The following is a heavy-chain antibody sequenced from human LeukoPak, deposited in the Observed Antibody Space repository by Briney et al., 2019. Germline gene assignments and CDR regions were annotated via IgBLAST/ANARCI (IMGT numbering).Heavy chain of an antibody. CDR1: GFTFSTYW. CDR2: INSDGSTT. Sequence: PGGSLRLSCAASGFTFSTYWMWWVRQVPGKGLVWVSRINSDGSTTNYADSVKGRFTISRDNAENTLYLQMNSLRVEDTAVYYCAAWFGESVPWGQGTLVTVSS. D-gene: IGHD3-10*01. V-gene: IGHV3-74*01. J-gene: IGHJ5*02. CDR3: AAWFGESVP.